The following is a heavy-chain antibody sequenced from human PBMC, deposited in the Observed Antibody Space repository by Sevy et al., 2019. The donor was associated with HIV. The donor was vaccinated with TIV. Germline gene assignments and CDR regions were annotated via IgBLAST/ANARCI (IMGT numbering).Heavy chain of an antibody. CDR1: GFILGYYA. CDR2: SSYDGGNI. V-gene: IGHV3-30-3*01. J-gene: IGHJ4*02. CDR3: ARDFYEFGDPRGLDY. Sequence: GGSLRLSCTASGFILGYYAMHWVRQAPGKGLEWVAVSSYDGGNIYYADSVQGRFTVSRDISKNTLYLQMNSMRPEDTAMYYCARDFYEFGDPRGLDYWGQGVLVTVSS. D-gene: IGHD4-17*01.